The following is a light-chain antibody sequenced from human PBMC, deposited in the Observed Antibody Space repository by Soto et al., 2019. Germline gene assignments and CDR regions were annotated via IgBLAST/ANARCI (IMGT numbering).Light chain of an antibody. V-gene: IGLV4-69*01. CDR1: SGHSNYA. Sequence: QLVLTQSPSASASLGASVKLTCTLSSGHSNYAIAWHQQQPEKGPRYLMKVNSGGSHIKGDGIPDRFSGSSSGAERYLFIXXXXXXXXXXYYCQTWGTGSAIVVFGGGTQLTVL. J-gene: IGLJ7*01. CDR3: QTWGTGSAIVV. CDR2: VNSGGSH.